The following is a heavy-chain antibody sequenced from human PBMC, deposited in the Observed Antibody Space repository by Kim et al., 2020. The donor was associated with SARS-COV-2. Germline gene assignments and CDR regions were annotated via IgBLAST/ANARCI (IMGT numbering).Heavy chain of an antibody. V-gene: IGHV3-64*01. CDR2: ISSNGGST. CDR3: ARTTWLFYDSSGYYPSPNYYYGMDI. J-gene: IGHJ6*02. CDR1: GFTFSSYA. D-gene: IGHD3-22*01. Sequence: GGSLRLSCAASGFTFSSYAMHWVRQAPGKGLEYVSAISSNGGSTYYANSVKGRFTISRDNSKHTLYLQMGSLRAEDMAVYYCARTTWLFYDSSGYYPSPNYYYGMDISGQGTTVTVSS.